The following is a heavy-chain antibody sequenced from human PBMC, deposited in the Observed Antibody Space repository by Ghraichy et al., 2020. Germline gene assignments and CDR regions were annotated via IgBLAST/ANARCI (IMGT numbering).Heavy chain of an antibody. CDR2: VYYSGST. Sequence: SETLSLTCTVSGGSISSSTYYWVWIRQPPGKGLEWIASVYYSGSTYYNPSLKSRVTISVDTSKNQFSLKLTSVTAADTAVYYCARLNGYYLQRNCFDYWGQGTLVNVSS. J-gene: IGHJ4*02. V-gene: IGHV4-39*01. CDR1: GGSISSSTYY. D-gene: IGHD2/OR15-2a*01. CDR3: ARLNGYYLQRNCFDY.